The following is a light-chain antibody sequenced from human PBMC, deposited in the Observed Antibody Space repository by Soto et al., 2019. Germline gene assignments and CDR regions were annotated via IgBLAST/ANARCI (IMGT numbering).Light chain of an antibody. CDR2: AAS. CDR3: QQYTSYPWT. CDR1: QGINSY. Sequence: DIQLTQSPSFLSASVGDRVTITCRASQGINSYLAWYQQRPGKAPNLLIYAASTLQSGVPPRFGGSGSGTEFTLTISSLQPDDFATYYCQQYTSYPWTFGQGTKVEIK. J-gene: IGKJ1*01. V-gene: IGKV1-9*01.